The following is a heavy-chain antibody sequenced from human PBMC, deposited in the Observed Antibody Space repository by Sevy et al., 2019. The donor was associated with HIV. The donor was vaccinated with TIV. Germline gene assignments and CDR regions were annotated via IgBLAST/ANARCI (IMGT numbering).Heavy chain of an antibody. CDR2: INYSGIT. D-gene: IGHD6-19*01. CDR1: GASISSSGYY. V-gene: IGHV4-39*01. Sequence: SETLSLTCTVSGASISSSGYYWGWIRRPPGKGLQWIASINYSGITFYNPSLKSRITISADTSKNQFSLDLNSVTAADTAIYYCAGPILTYNNGWSYYDYWGQGTVVTVSS. CDR3: AGPILTYNNGWSYYDY. J-gene: IGHJ4*02.